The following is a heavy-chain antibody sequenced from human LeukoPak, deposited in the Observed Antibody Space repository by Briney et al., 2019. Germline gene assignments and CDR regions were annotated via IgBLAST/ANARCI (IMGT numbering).Heavy chain of an antibody. V-gene: IGHV4-34*01. CDR1: GGSFSGYY. CDR3: ARQPEYGSGSWNWFDP. CDR2: INHSGST. J-gene: IGHJ5*02. Sequence: SETLSLTCAVYGGSFSGYYWSWIRQPPGKGLEWIGEINHSGSTNYNPSLKSRVTISVDTSKNQFSLKLSSVTAADTAVYYCARQPEYGSGSWNWFDPWGQGTLVTVSS. D-gene: IGHD3-10*01.